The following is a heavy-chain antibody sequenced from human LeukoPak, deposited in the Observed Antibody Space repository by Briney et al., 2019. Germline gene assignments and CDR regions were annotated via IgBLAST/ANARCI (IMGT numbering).Heavy chain of an antibody. V-gene: IGHV4-34*01. J-gene: IGHJ4*02. CDR1: GGSFSGGY. CDR3: ARGSSLAAAGTGYSFDY. CDR2: IHHSGST. Sequence: SETLSLTCAVYGGSFSGGYWSWIRQPPGKGLEWIGEIHHSGSTNYNPSLKSRVTISVDTSKNQFSLKLTSVTAADTAVYYCARGSSLAAAGTGYSFDYWGQGTQVTVSS. D-gene: IGHD6-13*01.